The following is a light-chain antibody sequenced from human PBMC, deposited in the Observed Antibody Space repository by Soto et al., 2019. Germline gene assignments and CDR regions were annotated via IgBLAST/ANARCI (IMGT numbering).Light chain of an antibody. CDR1: QNIGNN. J-gene: IGKJ1*01. CDR3: SPYNNGGT. CDR2: GAS. V-gene: IGKV3-15*01. Sequence: EIVMTQSPATLSVSPGERATLSCRASQNIGNNLAWYQQNTGQAPRLLIYGASSRATDIPARFSGSGSGTECNLHISSLKSDDFTFSSCSPYNNGGTFGQGTKLEI.